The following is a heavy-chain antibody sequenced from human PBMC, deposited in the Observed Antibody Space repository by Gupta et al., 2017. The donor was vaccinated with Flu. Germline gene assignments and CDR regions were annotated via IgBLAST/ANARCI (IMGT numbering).Heavy chain of an antibody. J-gene: IGHJ3*01. D-gene: IGHD2-15*01. CDR3: AKDRFGYCSGVNCYWDAFDY. V-gene: IGHV3-23*01. CDR2: ISGRGGNT. Sequence: QAPGKGLEWVSVISGRGGNTYYADSVRCRFTISRDNSKNTLYLQMNSLRAEDTAVYYCAKDRFGYCSGVNCYWDAFDYWGQGTMVTVSS.